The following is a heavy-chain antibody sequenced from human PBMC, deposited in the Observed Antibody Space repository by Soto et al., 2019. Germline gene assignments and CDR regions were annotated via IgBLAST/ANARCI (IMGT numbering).Heavy chain of an antibody. CDR1: GFTFSSYD. CDR2: IGTAGDA. Sequence: EVQLVESGGGLVQPGGSLRLSCAASGFTFSSYDMHWVRQVTGKGLEWVSAIGTAGDAYYPNSVKGRFTISRENAKNSLYLQMNSLRAGDTAVYYFARAFSTGVLDYWGQGALVTVSS. V-gene: IGHV3-13*04. CDR3: ARAFSTGVLDY. D-gene: IGHD3-10*01. J-gene: IGHJ4*02.